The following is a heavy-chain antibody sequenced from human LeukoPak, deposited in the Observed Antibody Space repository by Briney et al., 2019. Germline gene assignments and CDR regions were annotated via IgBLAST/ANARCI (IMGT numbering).Heavy chain of an antibody. Sequence: GGSLRLSCVASGFTVSSNYMSWVRQAPGKGLEWVSVIYSGGSTYYADSVKGRFTISRDNSKNTLYLQMNSLRAEDTAVYYCTSGSGSYRTPYHYMDVWGTGTTVTVSS. J-gene: IGHJ6*03. CDR1: GFTVSSNY. D-gene: IGHD3-10*01. V-gene: IGHV3-53*01. CDR3: TSGSGSYRTPYHYMDV. CDR2: IYSGGST.